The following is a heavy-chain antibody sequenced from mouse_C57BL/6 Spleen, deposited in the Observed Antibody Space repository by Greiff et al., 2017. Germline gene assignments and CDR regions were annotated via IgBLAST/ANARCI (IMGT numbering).Heavy chain of an antibody. Sequence: VQLQQSGPELVKPGASVQISCKASGYSFTGYYMNWVKQSPEKSLEWIGEINPSTGGTTYNQKFKAKATLTVDNSSSTAYMQLKSLTSEDSAVYYCARRITTGVAPYAMDYWGQGTSVTVSS. V-gene: IGHV1-42*01. CDR1: GYSFTGYY. CDR3: ARRITTGVAPYAMDY. D-gene: IGHD1-1*01. CDR2: INPSTGGT. J-gene: IGHJ4*01.